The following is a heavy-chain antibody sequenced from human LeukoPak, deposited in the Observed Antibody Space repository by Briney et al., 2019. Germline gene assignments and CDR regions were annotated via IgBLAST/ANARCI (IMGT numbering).Heavy chain of an antibody. CDR3: AREGINYYYYYMNV. V-gene: IGHV1-69*06. Sequence: SVKVSCKASGGTFSSYAISWVRQAPGQGLESMGRIIPIFGTANYAQKFQGRVTITADKSTSTAYMELSRLRSEDTAVYYCAREGINYYYYYMNVWGKGTTVTVSS. CDR1: GGTFSSYA. CDR2: IIPIFGTA. D-gene: IGHD1-14*01. J-gene: IGHJ6*03.